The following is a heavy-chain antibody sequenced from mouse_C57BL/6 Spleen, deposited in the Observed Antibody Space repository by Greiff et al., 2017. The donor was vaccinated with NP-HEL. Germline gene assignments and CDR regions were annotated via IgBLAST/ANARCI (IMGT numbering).Heavy chain of an antibody. V-gene: IGHV1-63*01. CDR2: IYPGGGYT. D-gene: IGHD2-1*01. Sequence: QVHVQQSGAELVRPGTSVKMSCKASGYTFTNYWIGWAKQRPGHGLEWIGDIYPGGGYTNYNEKFKGKATLTADKSSSTAYMQFSSLTSEDSAIYYCADGNYNWFAYWGQGTLVTVSA. CDR3: ADGNYNWFAY. CDR1: GYTFTNYW. J-gene: IGHJ3*01.